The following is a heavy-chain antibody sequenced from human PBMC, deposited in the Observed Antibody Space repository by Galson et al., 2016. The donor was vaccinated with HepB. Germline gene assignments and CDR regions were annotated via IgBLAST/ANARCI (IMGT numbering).Heavy chain of an antibody. CDR1: GFNFGSYS. V-gene: IGHV3-21*01. CDR2: ISSASTYI. CDR3: ARDSALYCEGESCYNTYQGMDV. J-gene: IGHJ6*02. Sequence: SLRLSCAATGFNFGSYSMNWVRQAPGKGLEWVSSISSASTYIYYADSLRGRFTVSRDNAKNSLYLEMNSLSAEDTAVYFCARDSALYCEGESCYNTYQGMDVWGQGTTVSVSS. D-gene: IGHD2-15*01.